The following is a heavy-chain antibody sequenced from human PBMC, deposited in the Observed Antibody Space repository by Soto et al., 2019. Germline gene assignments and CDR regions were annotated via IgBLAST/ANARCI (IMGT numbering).Heavy chain of an antibody. D-gene: IGHD6-19*01. V-gene: IGHV2-5*02. CDR3: ARDRTGWYGFVY. CDR1: GFSLNTRGVG. CDR2: IYWDDDK. J-gene: IGHJ4*02. Sequence: SGPTLVNPTQTLTLTCTFSGFSLNTRGVGVGWNRQPPGKALEWLALIYWDDDKRYSPSLKSRLTITKDTSKNQVILTMTNMDPVDSATYYCARDRTGWYGFVYWGQGTLVTVSS.